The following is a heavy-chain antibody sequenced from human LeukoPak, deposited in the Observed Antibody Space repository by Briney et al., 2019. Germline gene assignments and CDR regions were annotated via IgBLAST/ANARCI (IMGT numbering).Heavy chain of an antibody. CDR2: ISGSGGRT. CDR3: AKDFYYGSGSQFDY. J-gene: IGHJ4*02. CDR1: GFTFSSYA. V-gene: IGHV3-23*01. Sequence: GGSLRLSCAASGFTFSSYAMSWVRQAPGKGLEWVSAISGSGGRTYYADSVKGRFTISRDNSKNTLYLQMNSLRAEDTAVYYCAKDFYYGSGSQFDYWCQGTLVTVSS. D-gene: IGHD3-10*01.